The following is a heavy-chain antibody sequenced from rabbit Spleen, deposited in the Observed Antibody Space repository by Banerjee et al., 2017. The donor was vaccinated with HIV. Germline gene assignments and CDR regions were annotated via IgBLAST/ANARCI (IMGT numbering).Heavy chain of an antibody. J-gene: IGHJ4*01. Sequence: QSLEESGGGLVQPEGSLALTCKASGFTITNNYHMCWVRQAPEKGLEWIGCINTITGKTVYATWAKGRFTISRTSSTTVTLRMTSLTAADRATYFCARDLVGVIGWNFYLWGPGTLVTVS. CDR3: ARDLVGVIGWNFYL. CDR2: INTITGKT. CDR1: GFTITNNYH. V-gene: IGHV1S40*01. D-gene: IGHD1-1*01.